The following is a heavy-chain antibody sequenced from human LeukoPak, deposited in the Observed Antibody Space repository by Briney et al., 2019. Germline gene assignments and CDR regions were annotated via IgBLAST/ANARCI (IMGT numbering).Heavy chain of an antibody. Sequence: PSETLSLTCTVSGGSISSSSHYWVWIRQSPGKGLEWIGSIYYIGSTYYNPSLKSRVTISVDTSKNQFSLKLTSVTAADTAVYYCARQRDYDSSDFDYWGQGTLVTVSS. V-gene: IGHV4-39*01. D-gene: IGHD3-22*01. CDR3: ARQRDYDSSDFDY. CDR2: IYYIGST. J-gene: IGHJ4*02. CDR1: GGSISSSSHY.